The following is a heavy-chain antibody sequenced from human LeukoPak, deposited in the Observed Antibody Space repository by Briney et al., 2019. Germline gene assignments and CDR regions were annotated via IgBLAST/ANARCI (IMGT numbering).Heavy chain of an antibody. J-gene: IGHJ6*03. CDR2: IHSSGSS. CDR3: ARGDGDSSSWYGYYYSSMDV. CDR1: GGSISNYY. V-gene: IGHV4-4*07. Sequence: SETLSLTCTVSGGSISNYYWSWIRQPAGKGLEWIGRIHSSGSSNYNPSLKSRVTISVDKSKNQFSLNLRSVTAADTAVYYCARGDGDSSSWYGYYYSSMDVWGNGTTVTVSS. D-gene: IGHD6-13*01.